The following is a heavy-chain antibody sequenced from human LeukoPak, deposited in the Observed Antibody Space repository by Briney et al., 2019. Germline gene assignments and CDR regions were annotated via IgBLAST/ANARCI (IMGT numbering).Heavy chain of an antibody. V-gene: IGHV4-34*01. Sequence: SETLSLTCAVYGGSFSGYYWSWIRQPPGKGLEWIGEINHSGSTNYNPSLKSRVTISVDTSKNQFSLKLSSVTAADTAVYCCARAITMVRGVYFDYWGQGTLVTVSS. J-gene: IGHJ4*02. CDR2: INHSGST. CDR3: ARAITMVRGVYFDY. D-gene: IGHD3-10*01. CDR1: GGSFSGYY.